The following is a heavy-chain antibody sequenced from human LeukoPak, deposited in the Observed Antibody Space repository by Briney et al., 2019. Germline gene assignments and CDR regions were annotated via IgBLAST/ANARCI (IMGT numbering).Heavy chain of an antibody. D-gene: IGHD1-7*01. V-gene: IGHV4-34*01. CDR1: GGSFSGYY. CDR3: ARPITGTDYGGGNWFDP. Sequence: SETLSLTCAVYGGSFSGYYWSWIRQPPGKGLEWIGEINHSGSTNYNPSLKSGVTISVDTSKNQFSLKLSSVTAADTAVYYCARPITGTDYGGGNWFDPWGQGTLVTVSS. CDR2: INHSGST. J-gene: IGHJ5*02.